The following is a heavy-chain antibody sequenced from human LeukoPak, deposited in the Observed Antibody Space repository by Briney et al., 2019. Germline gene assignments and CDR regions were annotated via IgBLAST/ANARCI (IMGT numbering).Heavy chain of an antibody. CDR2: IQHSGSA. Sequence: SQTLSLTCAVSSASVTSGNYFWSWIRQPPGKGLEWIGYIQHSGSAYYTPSLKSRVTISLDRSKNQVSLKLSSVTAADTAVYYCARQNYDILTPFHYWGQGTLVTVSS. V-gene: IGHV4-30-2*01. J-gene: IGHJ4*02. CDR3: ARQNYDILTPFHY. CDR1: SASVTSGNYF. D-gene: IGHD3-9*01.